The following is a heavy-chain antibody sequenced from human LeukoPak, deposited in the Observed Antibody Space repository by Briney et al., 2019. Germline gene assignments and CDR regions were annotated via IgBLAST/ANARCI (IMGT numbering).Heavy chain of an antibody. J-gene: IGHJ4*02. CDR3: AHISSSWPDY. V-gene: IGHV3-23*01. Sequence: GGSLRLSCAASGFTFGSYAMSWVRQAPGKGLEWVSAIRGSGGSTYYADSVKGRFTISRDNSKNTLYLQMNSLRAEDTAVYYCAHISSSWPDYWGQGTLVTVSS. CDR2: IRGSGGST. CDR1: GFTFGSYA. D-gene: IGHD6-13*01.